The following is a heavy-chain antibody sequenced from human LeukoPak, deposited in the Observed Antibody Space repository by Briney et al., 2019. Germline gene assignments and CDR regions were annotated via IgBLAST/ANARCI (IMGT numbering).Heavy chain of an antibody. CDR1: GYTFTGYY. V-gene: IGHV1-2*02. J-gene: IGHJ4*02. Sequence: ASVKVSCKASGYTFTGYYMHWVRQAPGQGLEWMGWVNPNSGGTNYAQKFQGRVTMTRDTSISTAYLQWSSLKASDTAMYYCARRELRWPHFDYWGQGTLVTVSS. CDR3: ARRELRWPHFDY. D-gene: IGHD4-23*01. CDR2: VNPNSGGT.